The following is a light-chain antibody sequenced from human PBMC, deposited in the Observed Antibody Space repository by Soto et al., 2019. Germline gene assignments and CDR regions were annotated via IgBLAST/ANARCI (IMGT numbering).Light chain of an antibody. Sequence: DIQMTQSPPSLSASVGDRVTITCRASRDIDDYLAWYQHIAGKAPKLLLYDASSLQPGVPSRFSGSGSGTYFTLTINSLQPEDVATYYCQKYNKAPWTFGQGPKV. J-gene: IGKJ1*01. CDR2: DAS. CDR3: QKYNKAPWT. V-gene: IGKV1-27*01. CDR1: RDIDDY.